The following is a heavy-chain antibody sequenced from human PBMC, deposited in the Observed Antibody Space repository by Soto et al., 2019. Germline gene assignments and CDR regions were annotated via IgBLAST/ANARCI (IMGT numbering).Heavy chain of an antibody. CDR2: IYYSGST. V-gene: IGHV4-31*03. D-gene: IGHD3-16*01. CDR1: TGSINTAVYY. CDR3: AGSLGEYHFEY. Sequence: SETLSLTCTVSTGSINTAVYYWGWIRQHPGQGLEWIGYIYYSGSTFYNPSLKSRVTISADTSKNQFSLKLTSVTAADTARYYCAGSLGEYHFEYWGQGTPVTVS. J-gene: IGHJ4*02.